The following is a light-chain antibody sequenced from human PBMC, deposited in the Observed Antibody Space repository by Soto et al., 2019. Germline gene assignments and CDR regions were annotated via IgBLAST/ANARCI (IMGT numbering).Light chain of an antibody. CDR3: QVWDRSSDHVV. CDR2: YNS. V-gene: IGLV3-21*04. J-gene: IGLJ2*01. Sequence: SYELTQPPSVSVAPGKTAMITRGGDNIGSKSVHWYQQKPGQAPVVVINYNSDRPSGIPDRFSGSNSGSTATLTITRAEAGDEAGYYCQVWDRSSDHVVFGGGTKLTVL. CDR1: NIGSKS.